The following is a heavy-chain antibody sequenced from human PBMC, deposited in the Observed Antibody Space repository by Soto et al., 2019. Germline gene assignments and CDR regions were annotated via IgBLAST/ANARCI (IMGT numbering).Heavy chain of an antibody. CDR1: GGSISSGDYY. D-gene: IGHD2-15*01. CDR3: ARPWSCSRQGFAR. CDR2: IYYSGST. V-gene: IGHV4-31*03. J-gene: IGHJ5*02. Sequence: QVQLQESGPGLVKPSQTLSLTCTVSGGSISSGDYYWSWIRQHPGKGLEWIGYIYYSGSTYYNPYXXXRXXILVHSSKNQYCLRQSSVSAADTAVNYYARPWSCSRQGFARWGQGTLVTVSS.